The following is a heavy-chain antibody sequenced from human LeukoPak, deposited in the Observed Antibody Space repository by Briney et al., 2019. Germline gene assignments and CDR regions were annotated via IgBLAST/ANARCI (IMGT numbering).Heavy chain of an antibody. Sequence: GGSLRLSCAASGFTSSSFTMNWVRQAPGKGLEWVSSISSSSSYIYYADSLKGRFTISRDNAKNSLYLQMNSLRAEDTALYYCAKGLKWELRGAFDYWGQGTLVTVSS. D-gene: IGHD1-26*01. CDR1: GFTSSSFT. CDR2: ISSSSSYI. J-gene: IGHJ4*02. V-gene: IGHV3-21*04. CDR3: AKGLKWELRGAFDY.